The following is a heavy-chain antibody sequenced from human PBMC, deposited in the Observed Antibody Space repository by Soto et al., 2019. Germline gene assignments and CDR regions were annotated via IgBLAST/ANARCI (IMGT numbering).Heavy chain of an antibody. D-gene: IGHD2-2*01. CDR3: ASGGYCSSTSCPAAF. J-gene: IGHJ4*02. CDR1: GYTFTSYG. V-gene: IGHV1-18*01. CDR2: ISAYNGNT. Sequence: GASVKVSCKASGYTFTSYGISWVRQAPGQGLEWMGWISAYNGNTNYAQKLQGRVTMTTDTSTSTAYMELRSLRSDDTAVYYCASGGYCSSTSCPAAFWGQGTLVTVPS.